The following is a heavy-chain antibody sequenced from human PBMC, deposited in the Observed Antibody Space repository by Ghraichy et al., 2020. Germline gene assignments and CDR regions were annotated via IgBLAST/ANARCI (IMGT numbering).Heavy chain of an antibody. CDR2: IPGIGVNT. J-gene: IGHJ4*02. CDR1: GFTFSSYA. Sequence: LSLTCAASGFTFSSYAMNWVRQAPGKGLEWVSGIPGIGVNTYYADSVKGRFTISRDNSKNTLYLQMNSLRAEDTAVYYCAKGSIGYTSGWYRVAFDYWGQGTLVTVSS. V-gene: IGHV3-23*01. CDR3: AKGSIGYTSGWYRVAFDY. D-gene: IGHD6-19*01.